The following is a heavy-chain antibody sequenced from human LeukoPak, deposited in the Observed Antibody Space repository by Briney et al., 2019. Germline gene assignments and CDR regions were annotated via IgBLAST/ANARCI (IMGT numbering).Heavy chain of an antibody. Sequence: GGSLRLSCAASGFTFSSYSMNWVRQAPGKGLEWVSSISSSSSYIYYADSVKGRFTISRDDAKNSLYLQMNSLRAEDTAVYYCASITMVRRVNKGFDPWGQGTLVTVSS. V-gene: IGHV3-21*01. D-gene: IGHD3-10*01. J-gene: IGHJ5*02. CDR2: ISSSSSYI. CDR1: GFTFSSYS. CDR3: ASITMVRRVNKGFDP.